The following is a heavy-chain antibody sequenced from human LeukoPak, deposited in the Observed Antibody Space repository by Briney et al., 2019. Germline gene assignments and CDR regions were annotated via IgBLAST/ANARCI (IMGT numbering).Heavy chain of an antibody. Sequence: PGGTLRLPCAVSGFTFSTYAMLCARHAPGKGLEWVLADRGSGSDKYYADSVEDRFTNSRDNSKNTRYLQMSSLRGGDAGIYYCAKTSRGNSAYDSPFDLWAGGTLLSVS. D-gene: IGHD5-12*01. V-gene: IGHV3-23*01. CDR2: DRGSGSDK. J-gene: IGHJ4*02. CDR3: AKTSRGNSAYDSPFDL. CDR1: GFTFSTYA.